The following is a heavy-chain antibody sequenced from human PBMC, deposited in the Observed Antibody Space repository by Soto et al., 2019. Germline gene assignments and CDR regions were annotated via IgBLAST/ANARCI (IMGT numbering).Heavy chain of an antibody. V-gene: IGHV1-69*01. Sequence: QVQLVQSGAEVKKPGSSVKVSCKASGGTFSSYGISWVRQAPGQGLEWLGGIIPLFGTVNYAQKFQGRVKITVDESTTTAYMELSSLRSDDTAVYHCASDGLYVGTVEHAARNSYGMDVWGQGTTVTVSS. CDR1: GGTFSSYG. CDR2: IIPLFGTV. J-gene: IGHJ6*02. D-gene: IGHD4-17*01. CDR3: ASDGLYVGTVEHAARNSYGMDV.